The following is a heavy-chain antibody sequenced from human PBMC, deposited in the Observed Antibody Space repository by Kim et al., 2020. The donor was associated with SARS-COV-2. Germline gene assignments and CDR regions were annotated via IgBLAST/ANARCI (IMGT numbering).Heavy chain of an antibody. CDR1: GFTFSDYY. CDR3: ARSQAWGPDTMVRGVIGPRFDY. CDR2: ISSSSSYT. J-gene: IGHJ4*02. D-gene: IGHD3-10*01. Sequence: GGSLRLSCAASGFTFSDYYMSWIRQAPGKGLEWVSYISSSSSYTNYADSVKGRFTISRDNAKNSLYLQMNSLRAEDTAVYYCARSQAWGPDTMVRGVIGPRFDYWGQGTLVTVSS. V-gene: IGHV3-11*06.